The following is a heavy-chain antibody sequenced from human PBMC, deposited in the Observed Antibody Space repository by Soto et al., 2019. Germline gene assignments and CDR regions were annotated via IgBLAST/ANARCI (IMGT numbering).Heavy chain of an antibody. V-gene: IGHV3-11*06. CDR2: ISSSSSYT. Sequence: GGSLRLSCAASGLTFSDDYMSWIRQAPGKGLEWVSYISSSSSYTNYADSVKGRFTISRDNAKNSLYLQMNSMRAEDTAVYYCSRVGRENYYHFDYWGRGTLVTVSS. CDR1: GLTFSDDY. CDR3: SRVGRENYYHFDY. J-gene: IGHJ4*02. D-gene: IGHD1-26*01.